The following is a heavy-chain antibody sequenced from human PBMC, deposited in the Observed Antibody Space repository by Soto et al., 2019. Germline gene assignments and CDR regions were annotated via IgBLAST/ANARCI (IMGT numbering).Heavy chain of an antibody. CDR1: GGTFSSYA. CDR2: IIPIFGTA. CDR3: ARAVVDVVVVATNAFDI. V-gene: IGHV1-69*06. D-gene: IGHD2-15*01. J-gene: IGHJ3*02. Sequence: ASVKVSCKASGGTFSSYAISWVRQAPGQGLEWMGGIIPIFGTANYAQKFQGRVTITADKSTSTAYMELSSLRSEDTAVYYCARAVVDVVVVATNAFDIWGQGTMVTVSS.